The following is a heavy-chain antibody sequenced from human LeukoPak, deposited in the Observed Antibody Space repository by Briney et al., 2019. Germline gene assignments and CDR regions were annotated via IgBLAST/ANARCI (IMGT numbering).Heavy chain of an antibody. CDR3: ARDVFMAVAGNDAFHI. J-gene: IGHJ3*02. CDR1: TFTSSRYA. Sequence: PGGSLRLSCVPSTFTSSRYAVHCGREAPGKGGRWWAVISYDGHNKSDADSMKGRFTLSRDNAKNALFLQMNSLTAEDTSVYYCARDVFMAVAGNDAFHIWGQGTMVTVSS. CDR2: ISYDGHNK. V-gene: IGHV3-30*07. D-gene: IGHD6-19*01.